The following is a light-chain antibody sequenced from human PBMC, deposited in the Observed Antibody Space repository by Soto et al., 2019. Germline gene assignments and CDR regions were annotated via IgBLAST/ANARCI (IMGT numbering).Light chain of an antibody. CDR1: QRVSSSY. CDR2: GAS. CDR3: QQYGSSPPRT. V-gene: IGKV3-20*01. Sequence: VFPQSPGTPSLSPGERATLSCRASQRVSSSYLASYHQKPGQAPRLLICGASSRATGIPDRFSGSGSGTDFTLTISRLEPEDFAVYYCQQYGSSPPRTFGQGTKVDIK. J-gene: IGKJ1*01.